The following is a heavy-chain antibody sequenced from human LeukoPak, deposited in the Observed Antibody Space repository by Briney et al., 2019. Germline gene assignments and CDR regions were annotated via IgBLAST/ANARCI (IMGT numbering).Heavy chain of an antibody. J-gene: IGHJ4*02. CDR2: ISGSGGST. CDR1: GFTFSSYA. Sequence: GGSLRLSCAASGFTFSSYAMSWVRQAPGKGLEWVSAISGSGGSTYYADSVKGRFTISRDNSKNTLYLQMNSLRAEDTAVYFCVRVGYSYGYGDWNHFDYWGQGTLVTVSS. CDR3: VRVGYSYGYGDWNHFDY. D-gene: IGHD5-18*01. V-gene: IGHV3-23*01.